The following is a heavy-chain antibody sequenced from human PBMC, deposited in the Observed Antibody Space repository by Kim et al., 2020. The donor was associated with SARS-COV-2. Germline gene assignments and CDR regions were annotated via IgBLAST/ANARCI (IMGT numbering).Heavy chain of an antibody. Sequence: SVKVSCKASGCTFSSYAISWVRQAPGQGLEWMGGIIPIFGTANYAQKFQGRVTITADKSTSTAYMELSSLRSEDTAVYYCARGDYHVDIGYFDYWGQGTLVTVSS. V-gene: IGHV1-69*06. CDR2: IIPIFGTA. CDR1: GCTFSSYA. J-gene: IGHJ4*02. CDR3: ARGDYHVDIGYFDY. D-gene: IGHD5-12*01.